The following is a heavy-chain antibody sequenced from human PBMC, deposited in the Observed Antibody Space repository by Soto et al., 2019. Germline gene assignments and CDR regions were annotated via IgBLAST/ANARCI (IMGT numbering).Heavy chain of an antibody. V-gene: IGHV1-18*01. CDR1: GYTFTSYG. CDR2: ISAYNGNT. Sequence: QVQLVQSGAEVKKPGASVKVSCKASGYTFTSYGISWVRQAPGQGLEWMGWISAYNGNTNYAQKRQGRVTMTTDTSTSTAYMELRSLRSDDTAVYYCARLKYYDFWSGYYTTAGAFDIWGQGTMVTVSS. CDR3: ARLKYYDFWSGYYTTAGAFDI. D-gene: IGHD3-3*01. J-gene: IGHJ3*02.